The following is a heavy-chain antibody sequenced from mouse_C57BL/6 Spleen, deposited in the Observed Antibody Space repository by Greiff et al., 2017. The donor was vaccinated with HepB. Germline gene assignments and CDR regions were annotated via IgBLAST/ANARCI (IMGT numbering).Heavy chain of an antibody. CDR2: IYPGDGDT. V-gene: IGHV1-82*01. J-gene: IGHJ4*01. Sequence: QVQLQQSGPELVKPGASVKISCKASGYAFSSSWMNWVKQRPGKGLEWIGRIYPGDGDTNYNGKFKGKATLTADKSSSTAYMQLSSLTSEDSAVYFCAREGSRWPGDYWGQGTSVTVSS. CDR3: AREGSRWPGDY. D-gene: IGHD3-3*01. CDR1: GYAFSSSW.